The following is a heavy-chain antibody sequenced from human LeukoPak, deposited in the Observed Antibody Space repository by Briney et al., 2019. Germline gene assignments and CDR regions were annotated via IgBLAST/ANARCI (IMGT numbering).Heavy chain of an antibody. CDR2: ISGSGGST. J-gene: IGHJ4*02. Sequence: GGSLRLSCAASGFTFSSYAMSWVRQAPGKGLEWVSAISGSGGSTYYADSVKGRFTISSDNSKNTLYLQMNSLRAEDTAVYYCAKAGLPSGSGSYYSRTTYYFDYWGQGTLVTVSS. CDR1: GFTFSSYA. V-gene: IGHV3-23*01. CDR3: AKAGLPSGSGSYYSRTTYYFDY. D-gene: IGHD3-10*01.